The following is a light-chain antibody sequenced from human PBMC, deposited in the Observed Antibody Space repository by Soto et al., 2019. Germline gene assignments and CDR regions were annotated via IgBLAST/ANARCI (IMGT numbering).Light chain of an antibody. CDR3: CSYAGGSTFYV. J-gene: IGLJ1*01. Sequence: QSALTQPASVFGSPGQSITIPCTGTSSDVGSYDLVSWYQQHPGKAPQLMIYEGSKRPSGVSNRFSGSKSGNTASLTISGLQAEDEADYYCCSYAGGSTFYVFGSGTKVPVL. V-gene: IGLV2-23*03. CDR2: EGS. CDR1: SSDVGSYDL.